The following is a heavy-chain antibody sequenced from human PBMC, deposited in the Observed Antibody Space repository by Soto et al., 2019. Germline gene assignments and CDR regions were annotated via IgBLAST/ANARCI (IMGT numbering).Heavy chain of an antibody. CDR2: ISPRSAYI. V-gene: IGHV3-21*01. CDR3: ATLFKTYYDDSSGYSQDY. CDR1: RFKFSDYS. D-gene: IGHD3-22*01. J-gene: IGHJ4*02. Sequence: PGGSLRLSCAASRFKFSDYSMNWVRQAPGKGLEWVSSISPRSAYIHYADAVKGRFITSRDDGKNALILQMNSLRAEDTAVYYCATLFKTYYDDSSGYSQDYWGQGTLVTVSS.